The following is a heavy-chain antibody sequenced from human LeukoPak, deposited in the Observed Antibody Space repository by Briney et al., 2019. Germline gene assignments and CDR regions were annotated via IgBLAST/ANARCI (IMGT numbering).Heavy chain of an antibody. CDR2: ISSSSSYI. CDR3: ARDTPLRGGGDLRDY. V-gene: IGHV3-21*01. CDR1: GFTFSSYS. Sequence: KPGGSLRLSCAASGFTFSSYSMNWVRQAPGKGLEWVSSISSSSSYIYYADSVKGRFTISRDNAKNSLYLQMNSLRAEDTAVYYCARDTPLRGGGDLRDYWGQGTLVTVSS. J-gene: IGHJ4*02. D-gene: IGHD2-21*02.